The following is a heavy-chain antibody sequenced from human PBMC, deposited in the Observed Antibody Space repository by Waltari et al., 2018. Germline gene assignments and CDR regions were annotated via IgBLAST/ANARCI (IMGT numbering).Heavy chain of an antibody. CDR1: GFPFDDYA. J-gene: IGHJ6*03. V-gene: IGHV3-9*01. CDR2: ISWNSGSI. Sequence: EVQLVESGGGLVQPGRSLRLSCAASGFPFDDYALHWVRQAPGKGLEWVSGISWNSGSIGYADSVKGRFTISRDNAKNSLYLQMNSLRAEDTALYYCAKDRASLEEGPMDVWGKGTTVTVSS. CDR3: AKDRASLEEGPMDV. D-gene: IGHD1-1*01.